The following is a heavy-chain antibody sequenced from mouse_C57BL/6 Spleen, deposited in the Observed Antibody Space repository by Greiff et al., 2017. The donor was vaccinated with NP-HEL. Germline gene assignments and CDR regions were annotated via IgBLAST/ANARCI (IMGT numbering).Heavy chain of an antibody. CDR1: GYTFTDYY. J-gene: IGHJ2*01. CDR3: ARGEAFHFDY. V-gene: IGHV1-26*01. CDR2: INPNNGGT. Sequence: VQLQQSGPELVKPGASVKISCKASGYTFTDYYMNWVKQSHGKSLEWIGDINPNNGGTSYNQKFKGKATLTVDKSSSTSYMELRSLTSEDSAVYYCARGEAFHFDYWGQGTTLTVSS.